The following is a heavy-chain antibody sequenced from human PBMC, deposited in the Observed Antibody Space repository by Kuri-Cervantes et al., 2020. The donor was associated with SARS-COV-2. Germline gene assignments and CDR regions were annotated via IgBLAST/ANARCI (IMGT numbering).Heavy chain of an antibody. CDR2: ISSSSSTI. V-gene: IGHV3-48*01. CDR1: GFTFSSYS. D-gene: IGHD3-22*01. J-gene: IGHJ3*02. Sequence: GESLKISCAASGFTFSSYSMNWVRQAPGKGLEWVSYISSSSSTIYYADSVKGRFTISRDNAKNSLYLQMNSLRAEDMALYYCARCRGGYYDSSGFYDGDAFDIWGQGTMVTVSS. CDR3: ARCRGGYYDSSGFYDGDAFDI.